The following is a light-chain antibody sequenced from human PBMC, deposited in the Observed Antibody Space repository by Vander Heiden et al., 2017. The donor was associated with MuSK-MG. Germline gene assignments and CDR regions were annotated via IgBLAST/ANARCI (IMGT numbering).Light chain of an antibody. CDR1: QSVSSN. CDR2: GAS. J-gene: IGKJ1*01. Sequence: EIVMTQSPATLSVSPGERVTLTCRASQSVSSNLAWYQQKPGQAPRILIYGASTRDTGVPARCSGSGAGTEFTLSISSLQSEDFAVDYCQQYNYWPPWTFGPGTKVEIK. CDR3: QQYNYWPPWT. V-gene: IGKV3-15*01.